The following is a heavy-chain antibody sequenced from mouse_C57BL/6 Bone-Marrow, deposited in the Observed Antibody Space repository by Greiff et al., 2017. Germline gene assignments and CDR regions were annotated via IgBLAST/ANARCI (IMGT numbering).Heavy chain of an antibody. D-gene: IGHD1-1*01. V-gene: IGHV1-18*01. CDR2: INPNNGGT. CDR3: ARRGITTVVEARYYFDY. J-gene: IGHJ2*01. CDR1: GYTFTDYN. Sequence: VQLQQSGPELVKPGASVKIPCKASGYTFTDYNMDWVKQSHGKSLAWIGDINPNNGGTIYNQKFKGKATLTVDKSSSTAYMELRSLTSEDTAVYYCARRGITTVVEARYYFDYWGQGTTLTVSS.